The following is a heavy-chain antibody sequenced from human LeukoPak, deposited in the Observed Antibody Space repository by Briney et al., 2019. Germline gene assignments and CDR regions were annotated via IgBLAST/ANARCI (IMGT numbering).Heavy chain of an antibody. CDR1: GFTLNNYA. CDR3: AKWGQWLAAFDI. D-gene: IGHD6-19*01. V-gene: IGHV3-23*01. J-gene: IGHJ3*02. CDR2: TSSSDAGT. Sequence: GGSLRLSCAASGFTLNNYAMSWVRQAPGKGLEWVSATSSSDAGTYHADSVRGRFTISRDNSKNTLYLQMNSLRAEDTAVYYCAKWGQWLAAFDIWGQGTMVTVSS.